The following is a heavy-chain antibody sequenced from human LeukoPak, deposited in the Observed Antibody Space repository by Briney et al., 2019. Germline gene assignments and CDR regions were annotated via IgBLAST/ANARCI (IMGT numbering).Heavy chain of an antibody. D-gene: IGHD2-21*01. CDR1: GGSFSGYY. J-gene: IGHJ6*02. V-gene: IGHV4-34*01. Sequence: SETLSLTCAVYGGSFSGYYWSWIRQPPGKGLEWIGEINHSGSTNYNPSLKSRVTISVDTSKNQFSLKLSSATAADTAVYYCARGPNYSIVAVHYYYGMDVWGLGTTVTVSS. CDR2: INHSGST. CDR3: ARGPNYSIVAVHYYYGMDV.